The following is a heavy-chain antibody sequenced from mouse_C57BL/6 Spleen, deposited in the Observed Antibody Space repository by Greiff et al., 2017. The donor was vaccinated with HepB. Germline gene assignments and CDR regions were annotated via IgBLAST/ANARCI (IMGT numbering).Heavy chain of an antibody. J-gene: IGHJ3*01. CDR3: ARSGYSNYPSFAY. CDR2: INPSTGGT. Sequence: VQLKQSGPELVKPGASVKISCKASGYSFTGYYMNWVKQSPEKSLEWIGEINPSTGGTTYNQKFKAKATLTVDKSSSTAYMQLKSLTSEDSAVYYCARSGYSNYPSFAYWGQGTLVTVSA. V-gene: IGHV1-42*01. D-gene: IGHD2-5*01. CDR1: GYSFTGYY.